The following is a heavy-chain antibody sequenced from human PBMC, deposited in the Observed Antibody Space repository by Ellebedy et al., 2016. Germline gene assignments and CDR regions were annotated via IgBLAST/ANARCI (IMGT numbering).Heavy chain of an antibody. J-gene: IGHJ4*02. Sequence: GGSLRLSCAASEFTFSTYWMHWVRQAPGKGLVWVSRVNSDGSTTNYADSVKGRFTISRDNAKNAVYLQMNSLRAEDTAVYYCVRGGQLDSWGQGTLVTVSS. CDR2: VNSDGSTT. V-gene: IGHV3-74*01. CDR1: EFTFSTYW. CDR3: VRGGQLDS. D-gene: IGHD5-18*01.